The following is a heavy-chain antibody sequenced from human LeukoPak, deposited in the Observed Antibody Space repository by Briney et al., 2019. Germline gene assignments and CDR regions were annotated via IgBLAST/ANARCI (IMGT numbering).Heavy chain of an antibody. CDR2: ISSSSSYI. Sequence: PGGSLRLSCAASGFTFSSYSMNWVRQAPGKGLEWVSPISSSSSYIYYAGSVKGRFTISRDNAKNSLYLQMNSLRAEDTAVYYCARSRQTTVVTPALNWGQGTLVTVSS. CDR3: ARSRQTTVVTPALN. V-gene: IGHV3-21*01. D-gene: IGHD4-23*01. J-gene: IGHJ4*02. CDR1: GFTFSSYS.